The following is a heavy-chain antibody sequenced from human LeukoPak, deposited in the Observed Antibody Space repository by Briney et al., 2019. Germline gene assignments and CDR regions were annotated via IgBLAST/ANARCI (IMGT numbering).Heavy chain of an antibody. Sequence: SETLSLTCTVSGGSISSSSYYWGWIRQPPGKGLEWIGSIYYSGSTYYNPLLKSRVTISVDTSKNQFSLKLSSVTAADTAVYYCARERFLEWTRYFDLWGRGTLVTVSS. CDR3: ARERFLEWTRYFDL. V-gene: IGHV4-39*07. D-gene: IGHD3-3*01. CDR1: GGSISSSSYY. J-gene: IGHJ2*01. CDR2: IYYSGST.